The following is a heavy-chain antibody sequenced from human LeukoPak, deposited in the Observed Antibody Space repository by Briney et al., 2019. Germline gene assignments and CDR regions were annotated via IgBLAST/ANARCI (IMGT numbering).Heavy chain of an antibody. V-gene: IGHV3-23*01. D-gene: IGHD6-6*01. CDR3: AKGPYKQLVKGVYFDY. CDR2: ISGSGGSP. J-gene: IGHJ4*02. Sequence: GTLRLSCAASGFTFSSFAMSWVRQAPGTGLEWVSVISGSGGSPYYADSVKGRFTISRDNSKNTLYLQTNSLRAEDTAVYYCAKGPYKQLVKGVYFDYWGQGTLVTVSS. CDR1: GFTFSSFA.